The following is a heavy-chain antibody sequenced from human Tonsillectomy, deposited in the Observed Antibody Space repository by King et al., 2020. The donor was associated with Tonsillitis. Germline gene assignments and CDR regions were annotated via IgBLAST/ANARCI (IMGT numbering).Heavy chain of an antibody. Sequence: QLVQSGGGLVQPGRSLRLSCAASGFSFDDYAMHWVRQAPGKGLDWCSGIRWNSVSIVYADSVKGRFTISRDNAKNSLYLQMNSLRVEDTALYYCAKDLFPPESYYYYGMDVWGPGTTVTVSS. J-gene: IGHJ6*02. CDR2: IRWNSVSI. V-gene: IGHV3-9*01. CDR1: GFSFDDYA. CDR3: AKDLFPPESYYYYGMDV.